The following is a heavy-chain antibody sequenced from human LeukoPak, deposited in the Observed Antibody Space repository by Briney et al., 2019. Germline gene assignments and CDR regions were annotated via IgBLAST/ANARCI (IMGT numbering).Heavy chain of an antibody. CDR3: AKDLGRDLLWFGERGKYYGMDV. D-gene: IGHD3-10*01. CDR1: GFTFSSYS. CDR2: ISSSSSYI. Sequence: PGGSLRLSCAASGFTFSSYSMNWVRQAPGKGLEWVSSISSSSSYIYYADSVKGRFTISRDNAKNSLYLQMNSLRAEDTAVYYCAKDLGRDLLWFGERGKYYGMDVWGQGTTVTVSS. V-gene: IGHV3-21*01. J-gene: IGHJ6*02.